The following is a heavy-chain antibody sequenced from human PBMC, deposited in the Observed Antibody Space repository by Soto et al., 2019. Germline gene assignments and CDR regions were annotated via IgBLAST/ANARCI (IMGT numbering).Heavy chain of an antibody. J-gene: IGHJ6*02. V-gene: IGHV3-23*01. D-gene: IGHD2-21*02. Sequence: GGSLRLSCAASGFTFSSYAMSWVRQAPGKGLEWVSAISGSGGSTYYADSVKGRFTISRDNSKNTLYLQMNSLRAEDTAVYYCAKLYCGGDCYSPYYYYGMDVWGQGTTVTVSS. CDR3: AKLYCGGDCYSPYYYYGMDV. CDR1: GFTFSSYA. CDR2: ISGSGGST.